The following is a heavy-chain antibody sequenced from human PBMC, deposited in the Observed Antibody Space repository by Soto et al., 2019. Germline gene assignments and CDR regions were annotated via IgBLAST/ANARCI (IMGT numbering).Heavy chain of an antibody. CDR1: GFTLSDHY. CDR3: ADLTWGAYYLP. J-gene: IGHJ4*02. CDR2: IRNKPQSYST. Sequence: EVQLVESGGDLVQPGGSLRLSCVASGFTLSDHYMDWVRQAPGKGLEWLGHIRNKPQSYSTDYAESVKGRFTISRDDSKNSLYLQMNSLTTEDTAIYYCADLTWGAYYLPWGQGTLVTVSS. V-gene: IGHV3-72*01. D-gene: IGHD3-22*01.